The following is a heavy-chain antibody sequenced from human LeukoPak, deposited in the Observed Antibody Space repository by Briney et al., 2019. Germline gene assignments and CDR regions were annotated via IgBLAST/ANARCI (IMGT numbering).Heavy chain of an antibody. D-gene: IGHD4-23*01. CDR3: ARTRAYGGRPDY. CDR2: ISYSGST. CDR1: GGSISSYY. J-gene: IGHJ4*02. V-gene: IGHV4-59*01. Sequence: SETLSLTCTVSGGSISSYYWSWIRQPPGKGLEWIGYISYSGSTNYNPSLKSRVTISVDTSKNQFSLKLTSVTAADTAVYYCARTRAYGGRPDYWGQGALVTVSS.